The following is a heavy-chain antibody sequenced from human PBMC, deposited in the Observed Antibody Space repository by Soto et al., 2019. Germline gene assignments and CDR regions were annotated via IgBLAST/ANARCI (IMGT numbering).Heavy chain of an antibody. V-gene: IGHV3-72*01. CDR2: IKSKADRDTT. CDR1: GFTSSDDY. J-gene: IGHJ4*02. CDR3: ARDARGSYDY. Sequence: GSLSLSCSASGFTSSDDYMDWVRQAPGKGLEWVGRIKSKADRDTTGYAASVKGRFTISRDDSKNSVYLQMNGLKTEDTAVYYCARDARGSYDYWGQGTLVTVSS. D-gene: IGHD1-26*01.